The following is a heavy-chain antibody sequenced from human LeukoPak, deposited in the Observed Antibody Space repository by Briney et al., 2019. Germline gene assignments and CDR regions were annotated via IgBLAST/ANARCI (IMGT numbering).Heavy chain of an antibody. Sequence: PSETLSLTCTVSGGSFSSGSYYWSWIRQPPGKGLEWIGYIYYSGSTNYNPSLKSRVTISVDTSKNQFSLRLSSVTAADTAVYYCARVSGSIAVAGTLDYWGQGTLVTVSS. J-gene: IGHJ4*02. CDR2: IYYSGST. D-gene: IGHD6-19*01. CDR3: ARVSGSIAVAGTLDY. CDR1: GGSFSSGSYY. V-gene: IGHV4-61*01.